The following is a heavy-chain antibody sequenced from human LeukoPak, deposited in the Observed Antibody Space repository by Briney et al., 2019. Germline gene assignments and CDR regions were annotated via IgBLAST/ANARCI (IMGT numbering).Heavy chain of an antibody. Sequence: GGSLRLSCAASGFTFSSYAMSWVRQAPGKGLGWVSAISGSGGSTYYADSVKGRFTISRDNSKNMLYLQMNSLRAEDTAVYYCAKLPTLRAWYFDLWGRGTLVTVSS. CDR2: ISGSGGST. CDR1: GFTFSSYA. CDR3: AKLPTLRAWYFDL. D-gene: IGHD2-15*01. V-gene: IGHV3-23*01. J-gene: IGHJ2*01.